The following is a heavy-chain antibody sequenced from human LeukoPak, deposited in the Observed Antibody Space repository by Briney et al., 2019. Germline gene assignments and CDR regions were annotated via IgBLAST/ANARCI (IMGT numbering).Heavy chain of an antibody. CDR1: GGSISSSSYY. CDR3: ARSVSGTVPLYLDY. J-gene: IGHJ4*02. CDR2: IYTSGST. D-gene: IGHD4-17*01. Sequence: SETLSLTCTVSGGSISSSSYYWSWIRQPAGKGLEWIGRIYTSGSTNYNPPLKSRVTVSVDTSKNQFSLKLSSVTAADTAVYYCARSVSGTVPLYLDYWGQGTLVTVPS. V-gene: IGHV4-61*02.